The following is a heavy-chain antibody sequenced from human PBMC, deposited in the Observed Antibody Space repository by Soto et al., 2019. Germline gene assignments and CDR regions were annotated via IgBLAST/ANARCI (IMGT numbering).Heavy chain of an antibody. Sequence: SVKVSCKASGGTFSSYAISWVRQAPGQGLEWMGGIIPIFGTANYAQKFQGRFTISRDDSKRIAYLQMNSLKADDTAVYYCTRERWDYGDPKWYFDLWGRGTLVTVSS. CDR3: TRERWDYGDPKWYFDL. V-gene: IGHV1-69*05. CDR1: GGTFSSYA. D-gene: IGHD4-17*01. J-gene: IGHJ2*01. CDR2: IIPIFGTA.